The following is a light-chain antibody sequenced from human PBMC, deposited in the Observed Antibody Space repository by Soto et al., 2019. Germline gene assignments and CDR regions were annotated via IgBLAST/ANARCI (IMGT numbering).Light chain of an antibody. J-gene: IGKJ4*01. Sequence: DLQMTQSPSTLSASVGDRVTITCRASQSISSWLAWYQQKPGKAPKLLIYKASSLESGVPSRFSGIRSGTELTLTIISLQPDDFATYYCQQYNSYSLTFGGGTKVEIK. V-gene: IGKV1-5*03. CDR1: QSISSW. CDR3: QQYNSYSLT. CDR2: KAS.